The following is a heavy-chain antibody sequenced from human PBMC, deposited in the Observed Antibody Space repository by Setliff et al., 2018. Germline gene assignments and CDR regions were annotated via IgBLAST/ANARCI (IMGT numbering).Heavy chain of an antibody. J-gene: IGHJ3*02. CDR1: GGSFSGYY. CDR2: INHSGST. Sequence: KTSETLTLTCAVYGGSFSGYYWSWIRQPPGKGLEWIGEINHSGSTNYNPSLKSRVTISVDTSKNQFSLKLSSVTAADTAVYYCARGPHRSGRYSGDAFDIWGQGTMVTVSS. V-gene: IGHV4-34*01. D-gene: IGHD6-19*01. CDR3: ARGPHRSGRYSGDAFDI.